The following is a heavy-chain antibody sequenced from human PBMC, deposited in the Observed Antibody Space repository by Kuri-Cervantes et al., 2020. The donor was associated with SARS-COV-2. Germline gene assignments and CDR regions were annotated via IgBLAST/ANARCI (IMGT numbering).Heavy chain of an antibody. J-gene: IGHJ4*02. CDR2: IKSKTDGGTT. V-gene: IGHV3-15*01. D-gene: IGHD1-20*01. Sequence: GGSLRLSCAASGFTFSNAWMSWVRQAPGKGLEWVGRIKSKTDGGTTDYAAPVKGRFTISRDDSKNTLYLQMNSLETEDTAVYYCTTSITGTPFDYWGQGTLVTVSS. CDR3: TTSITGTPFDY. CDR1: GFTFSNAW.